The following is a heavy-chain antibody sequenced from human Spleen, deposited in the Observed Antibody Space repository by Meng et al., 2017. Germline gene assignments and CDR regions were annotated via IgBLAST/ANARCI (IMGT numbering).Heavy chain of an antibody. CDR3: AFSSGWFLNDALDI. J-gene: IGHJ3*02. CDR2: IYPGNSDT. D-gene: IGHD6-19*01. V-gene: IGHV5-78*01. Sequence: GGSLKISCKGSQFSFTSYWIHWVRQMPGKELEWMGSIYPGNSDTRYSPSFQGHVTISADTSRRTAYLQWSSLKASDTAMYYCAFSSGWFLNDALDIWGQGTMVTVSS. CDR1: QFSFTSYW.